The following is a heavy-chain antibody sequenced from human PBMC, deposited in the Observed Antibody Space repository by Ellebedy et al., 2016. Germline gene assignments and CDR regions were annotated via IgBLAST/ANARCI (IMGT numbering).Heavy chain of an antibody. CDR2: IYWDDDK. J-gene: IGHJ6*02. CDR3: AHYGDYDGMDV. Sequence: SGPTLVXPTPPLTLTCTFSGFSLSTNGVGVGWIRQPPGKALEWLAVIYWDDDKRYSPSLKSRLTITKDTSKNQVVLTMTNMDPVDTATYYCAHYGDYDGMDVWGQGTTVTVSS. V-gene: IGHV2-5*02. D-gene: IGHD4-17*01. CDR1: GFSLSTNGVG.